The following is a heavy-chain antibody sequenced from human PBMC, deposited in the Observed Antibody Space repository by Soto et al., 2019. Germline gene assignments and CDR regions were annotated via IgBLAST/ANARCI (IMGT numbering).Heavy chain of an antibody. D-gene: IGHD2-2*01. CDR1: GGTFSSYA. V-gene: IGHV1-69*13. J-gene: IGHJ6*02. CDR2: IIPIFGTA. CDR3: ARVGSDLGYCSSTSCYFSLSHYGMDV. Sequence: SVKVSCKASGGTFSSYAISWVRQAPGQGLEWMGGIIPIFGTANYAQKFQGRVTITADESTSTAYMELSSLRSEDTAVYYCARVGSDLGYCSSTSCYFSLSHYGMDVWGQGTTVTVSS.